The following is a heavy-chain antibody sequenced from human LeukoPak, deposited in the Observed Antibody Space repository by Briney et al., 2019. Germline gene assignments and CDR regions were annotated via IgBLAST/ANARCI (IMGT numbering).Heavy chain of an antibody. D-gene: IGHD3/OR15-3a*01. CDR3: ARSLWTTSNYFDN. V-gene: IGHV1-69*06. CDR1: RGTFSSYA. J-gene: IGHJ4*02. Sequence: ASVKVSCKASRGTFSSYAISWVRQAPRQGLEWMGGIIPIFGTANYAQKFQGRVTITADKSTSTAYMELSSLRSEDTAVYYCARSLWTTSNYFDNWGQGTLVTVSS. CDR2: IIPIFGTA.